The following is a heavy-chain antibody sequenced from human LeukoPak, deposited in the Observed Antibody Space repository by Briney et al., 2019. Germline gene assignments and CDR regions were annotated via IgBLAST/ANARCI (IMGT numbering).Heavy chain of an antibody. CDR3: ARDYSVRGVIVHYFDY. J-gene: IGHJ4*02. V-gene: IGHV3-7*01. Sequence: PGGSLRLSCAASGFTFSSYAMHWVRQAPGKGLERVANIKQDGSEKYYVDSVKGRFTISRDNAKNSLYLQMNSLRAEDTAVYYCARDYSVRGVIVHYFDYWGQGTLVTVSS. D-gene: IGHD3-10*01. CDR2: IKQDGSEK. CDR1: GFTFSSYA.